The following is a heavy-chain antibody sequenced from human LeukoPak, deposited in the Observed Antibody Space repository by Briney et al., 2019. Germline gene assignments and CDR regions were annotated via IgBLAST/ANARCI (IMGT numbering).Heavy chain of an antibody. CDR1: GGSISSYY. CDR2: IYYSGST. V-gene: IGHV4-59*01. D-gene: IGHD2-2*01. CDR3: ARETENDDIVVVPAPSRWFDP. Sequence: SETLCLTCTVSGGSISSYYWSWIRQPPGKGLEWIGYIYYSGSTNYNPSLKSRVTISVDTSKNQFSLKLSSVTAADTAVYYCARETENDDIVVVPAPSRWFDPWGQGTLVTVSS. J-gene: IGHJ5*02.